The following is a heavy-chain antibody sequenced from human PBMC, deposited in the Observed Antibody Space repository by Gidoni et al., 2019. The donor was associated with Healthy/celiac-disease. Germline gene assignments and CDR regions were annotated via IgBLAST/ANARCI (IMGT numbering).Heavy chain of an antibody. J-gene: IGHJ4*02. CDR2: IIPILGIA. V-gene: IGHV1-69*04. Sequence: QVQLVQSGAEVKKPGSSVKVSCKAAGGTFSSYAIRWVRQAPGQGLEWMGRIIPILGIANYAQKVQGRVTITADKSTSTAYMELSSLRSEDTAVYYCARDSTQWLVGGSIDYWGQGTLVTVSS. D-gene: IGHD6-19*01. CDR3: ARDSTQWLVGGSIDY. CDR1: GGTFSSYA.